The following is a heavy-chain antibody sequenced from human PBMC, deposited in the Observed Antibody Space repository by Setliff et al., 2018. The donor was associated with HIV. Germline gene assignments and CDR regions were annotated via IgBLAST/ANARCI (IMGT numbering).Heavy chain of an antibody. D-gene: IGHD2-2*01. V-gene: IGHV4-61*09. J-gene: IGHJ4*01. CDR2: IYTTGST. Sequence: SETLSLTCTVSGGSISSGSYYWTWIRQPAGKGLEWIGHIYTTGSTNYNPSLKSRVTISVDTSKNQLSLKLNSVTAADTAVYYCARGLSSQTYWGTRPLGLDYWGQGSLVTVSS. CDR1: GGSISSGSYY. CDR3: ARGLSSQTYWGTRPLGLDY.